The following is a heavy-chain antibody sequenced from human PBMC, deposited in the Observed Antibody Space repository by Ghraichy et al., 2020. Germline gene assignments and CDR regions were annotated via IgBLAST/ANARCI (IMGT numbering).Heavy chain of an antibody. J-gene: IGHJ4*02. V-gene: IGHV3-23*01. CDR3: AKPLYQYYYDSSGSNN. D-gene: IGHD3-22*01. CDR1: GFTFSSYA. Sequence: GGSLRLSCAASGFTFSSYAMSWVRQPLGKGLEWVSTISGSGGSTYYADSVKGRFTISRDNSKNTLYLQMNSLRAEDTAVYYCAKPLYQYYYDSSGSNNWGQGTLVTVSS. CDR2: ISGSGGST.